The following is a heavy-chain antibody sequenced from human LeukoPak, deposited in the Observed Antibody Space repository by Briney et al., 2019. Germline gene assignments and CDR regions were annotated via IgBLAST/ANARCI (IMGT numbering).Heavy chain of an antibody. J-gene: IGHJ6*03. Sequence: GGSLRLSCAASGFTFSSYWMTWVRQAPGKGLEWVANIKKDGSEKYYVDSVKGRFTISRDNAKNSLYLQMDSLGAEDTAVYYCARVYYSYYYMDVWGKGTTVTVSS. CDR1: GFTFSSYW. CDR3: ARVYYSYYYMDV. V-gene: IGHV3-7*01. CDR2: IKKDGSEK.